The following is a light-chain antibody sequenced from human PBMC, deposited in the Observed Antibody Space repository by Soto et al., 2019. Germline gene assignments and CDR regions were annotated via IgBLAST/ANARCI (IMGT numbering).Light chain of an antibody. CDR3: QQRSNWPPKYT. CDR2: DAS. CDR1: QSVSSY. V-gene: IGKV3-11*01. J-gene: IGKJ2*01. Sequence: EIVLTQSPATLSLFPGERATLSCRASQSVSSYLAWYQQKPGQAPRLLIYDASNRATGIPARFSGSGSGTDFTLTISSLEPEDFAVYYCQQRSNWPPKYTFGQGTKLEIK.